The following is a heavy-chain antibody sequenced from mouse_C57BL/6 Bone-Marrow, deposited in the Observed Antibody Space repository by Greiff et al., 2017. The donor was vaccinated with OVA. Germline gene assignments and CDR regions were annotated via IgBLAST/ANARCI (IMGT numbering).Heavy chain of an antibody. CDR2: IHPNSGST. D-gene: IGHD2-2*01. Sequence: QVQLQQPGAELVKPGASVKLSCKASGYTFTSYWMHWVKQRPGRGLEWIGMIHPNSGSTNYNEKFKSKATLTVDKSSSTAYMQLSSLTSEDSAVYYCAFMVTTTGYYFDYWGQGTTLTVSS. CDR1: GYTFTSYW. CDR3: AFMVTTTGYYFDY. V-gene: IGHV1-64*01. J-gene: IGHJ2*01.